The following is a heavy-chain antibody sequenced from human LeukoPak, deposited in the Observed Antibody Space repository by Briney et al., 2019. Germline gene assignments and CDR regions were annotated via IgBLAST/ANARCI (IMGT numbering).Heavy chain of an antibody. J-gene: IGHJ3*02. CDR3: AISLSSRGAFDI. D-gene: IGHD6-19*01. V-gene: IGHV1-8*01. CDR1: GYTFTSYD. CDR2: MNPNSGNT. Sequence: GSVKVSCKASGYTFTSYDINWVRQATGQGLEWMGWMNPNSGNTGYAQKFQGRVTMTRNTSISTAYMELSSLRSEDTAVYYCAISLSSRGAFDIWGQGTMVTVSS.